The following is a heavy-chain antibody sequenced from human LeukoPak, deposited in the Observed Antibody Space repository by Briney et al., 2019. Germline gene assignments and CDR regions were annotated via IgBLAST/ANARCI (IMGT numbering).Heavy chain of an antibody. Sequence: ASVKVSCKASGYTFTGYYMHWVRQAPGQGLEWMGWINPNSGGTNYAQKFQGRVTMTRDTSISTAYMELSRLRSDDTAVYYCARGLSSGYYPEYAFDIWGQGTMVTVSS. J-gene: IGHJ3*02. D-gene: IGHD3-22*01. V-gene: IGHV1-2*02. CDR2: INPNSGGT. CDR1: GYTFTGYY. CDR3: ARGLSSGYYPEYAFDI.